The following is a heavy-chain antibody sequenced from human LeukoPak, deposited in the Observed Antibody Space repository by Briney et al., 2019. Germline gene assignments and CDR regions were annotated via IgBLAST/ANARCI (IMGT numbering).Heavy chain of an antibody. Sequence: ASVKVSCKASGYTFNSYDINWVRQATGQGLEWMGWMNPNSGNTGYAQKFQGRVTMTRNTSISTAYMELSSLRSEDTAVDYCARGRGGAAAGPIWFDPWGQGTLVTVSS. CDR1: GYTFNSYD. V-gene: IGHV1-8*01. D-gene: IGHD6-13*01. CDR3: ARGRGGAAAGPIWFDP. J-gene: IGHJ5*02. CDR2: MNPNSGNT.